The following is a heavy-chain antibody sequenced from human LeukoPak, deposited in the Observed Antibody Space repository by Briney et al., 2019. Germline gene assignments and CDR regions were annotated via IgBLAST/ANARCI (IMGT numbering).Heavy chain of an antibody. CDR2: IISILGIV. CDR1: GGTFRSYA. CDR3: ARERDGYCRY. D-gene: IGHD5-12*01. J-gene: IGHJ4*02. Sequence: SVKVSCKASGGTFRSYAISWVRPAPAQGLDWMGKIISILGIVNYAKKFQGSVTITADNSTSTAYMELSSLRTEGTAVYYCARERDGYCRYWGKGTLVTASS. V-gene: IGHV1-69*04.